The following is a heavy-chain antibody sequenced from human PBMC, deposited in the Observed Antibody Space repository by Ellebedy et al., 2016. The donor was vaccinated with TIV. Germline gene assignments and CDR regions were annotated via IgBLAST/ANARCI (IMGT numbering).Heavy chain of an antibody. CDR3: AKPPEQWLIHTGLDS. CDR1: GFTFSSSW. D-gene: IGHD6-19*01. Sequence: PGGSLRLSCAASGFTFSSSWVHWVRQVPGKGLVWVARINGDGSNIGYADSVKGRFTISRDNAKSTLYLQMNSLRAEDTAVYYCAKPPEQWLIHTGLDSWGQGTLVTVAS. V-gene: IGHV3-74*01. CDR2: INGDGSNI. J-gene: IGHJ4*02.